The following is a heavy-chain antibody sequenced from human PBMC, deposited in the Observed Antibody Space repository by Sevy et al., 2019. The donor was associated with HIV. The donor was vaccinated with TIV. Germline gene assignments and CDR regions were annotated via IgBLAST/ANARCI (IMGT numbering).Heavy chain of an antibody. CDR2: ISFDGSNE. Sequence: GGSLRLSCAASGFTFNFFSMHWVRQAPGKGLEWVATISFDGSNEHYADSVKGRFTISRDNSKNSLFLQMNSLRADDSAVYYCALERLSSAVAEYFHNWGQGTLVNVSS. CDR1: GFTFNFFS. V-gene: IGHV3-30-3*01. CDR3: ALERLSSAVAEYFHN. J-gene: IGHJ1*01. D-gene: IGHD1-1*01.